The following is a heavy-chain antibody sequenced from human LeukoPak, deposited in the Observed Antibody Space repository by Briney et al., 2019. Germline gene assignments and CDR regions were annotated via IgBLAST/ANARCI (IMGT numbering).Heavy chain of an antibody. Sequence: PGGSLRLSCEASGFTFNSYEMNWVRQAPGKGLEWISYISNSGTSIYYSDSVKGRFTISRDNAKNSLYLQMNSLRAEDTAVYYCRYTYSSGWYYDDYWGQGTLVTVSS. J-gene: IGHJ4*02. CDR3: RYTYSSGWYYDDY. CDR1: GFTFNSYE. D-gene: IGHD6-19*01. V-gene: IGHV3-48*03. CDR2: ISNSGTSI.